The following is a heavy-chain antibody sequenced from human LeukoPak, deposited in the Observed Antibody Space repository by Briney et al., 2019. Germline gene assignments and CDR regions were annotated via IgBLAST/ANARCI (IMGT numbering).Heavy chain of an antibody. CDR2: ISAYKGDT. D-gene: IGHD6-19*01. J-gene: IGHJ5*01. V-gene: IGHV1-18*01. Sequence: ASVKVSCKASAYTFTSYGLIWVRQAPGQGLEWMGWISAYKGDTKYAQSLQDRVTMTIDTSTSTAYMELRSLRSDDTAAYYCARDPSGYTSGWFDYWGQGTLVTVSS. CDR1: AYTFTSYG. CDR3: ARDPSGYTSGWFDY.